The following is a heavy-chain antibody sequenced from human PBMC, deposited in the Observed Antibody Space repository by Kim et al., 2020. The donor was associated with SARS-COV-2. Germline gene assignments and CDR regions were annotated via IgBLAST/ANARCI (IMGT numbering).Heavy chain of an antibody. D-gene: IGHD3-10*01. Sequence: GGSLRLSCAASGFTFGGHDMHWVRQGTGKGLEWVSAIGTSGETFYEDSVKGRFIISRENGKNSLYLQMDSLRAGDTAGYDCARRIHLWLGVKVWGQGTTVTVSS. J-gene: IGHJ6*02. CDR2: IGTSGET. V-gene: IGHV3-13*04. CDR3: ARRIHLWLGVKV. CDR1: GFTFGGHD.